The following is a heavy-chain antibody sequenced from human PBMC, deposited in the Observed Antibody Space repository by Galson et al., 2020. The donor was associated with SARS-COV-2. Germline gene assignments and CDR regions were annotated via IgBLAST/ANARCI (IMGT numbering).Heavy chain of an antibody. D-gene: IGHD2-21*02. Sequence: ASVKVSCKTSGYTFTSYHLHWVRQAPGQGLEWVGIINPRDDITTYAQKFQGRVTVTRDTSTSTVYMELSSLRREDTAVYFCAREWGDIISSVFDYWGRGTLVTVSS. CDR3: AREWGDIISSVFDY. V-gene: IGHV1-46*01. J-gene: IGHJ4*02. CDR1: GYTFTSYH. CDR2: INPRDDIT.